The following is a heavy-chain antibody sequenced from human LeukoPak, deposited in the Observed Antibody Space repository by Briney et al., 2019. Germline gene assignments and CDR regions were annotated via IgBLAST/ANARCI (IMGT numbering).Heavy chain of an antibody. Sequence: PSGTLSLTCTVPGRSISSYYWSWIRQPAGEGLEWIGRIYTSESTNYNPSLKSRVTISVDTSKNQFSLKLSSVTAADTAVYYCARNAMLYYYMDVWGKGTTVTVSS. V-gene: IGHV4-4*07. J-gene: IGHJ6*03. CDR3: ARNAMLYYYMDV. CDR2: IYTSEST. D-gene: IGHD2-2*01. CDR1: GRSISSYY.